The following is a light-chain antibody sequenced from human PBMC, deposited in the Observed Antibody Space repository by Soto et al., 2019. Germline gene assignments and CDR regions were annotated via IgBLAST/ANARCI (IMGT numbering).Light chain of an antibody. CDR1: QSVSG. CDR2: GAS. Sequence: VLTQSPGTLSLSPGERATLSCRASQSVSGMAWYQQIRGQAPRLLIYGASTRATGIPDRFSGSGYGTDFTLTISRLEPEDCSVYYCHQSSRGPWTLGQGPKVEI. V-gene: IGKV3D-20*02. CDR3: HQSSRGPWT. J-gene: IGKJ1*01.